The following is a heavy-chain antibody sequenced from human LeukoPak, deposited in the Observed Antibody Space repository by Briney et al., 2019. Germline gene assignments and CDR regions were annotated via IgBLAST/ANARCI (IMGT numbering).Heavy chain of an antibody. D-gene: IGHD3-22*01. Sequence: PSESPSPTCAVYGGSFSGYYWSWIRQPPGKGPEWIGEINHSGSTNYNPSLKSRATISVDASKNQFSLNLSSVTAADTAVYYCARRRITMIVVGYNWFDPWGQGTLDTVSS. V-gene: IGHV4-34*01. CDR3: ARRRITMIVVGYNWFDP. J-gene: IGHJ5*02. CDR1: GGSFSGYY. CDR2: INHSGST.